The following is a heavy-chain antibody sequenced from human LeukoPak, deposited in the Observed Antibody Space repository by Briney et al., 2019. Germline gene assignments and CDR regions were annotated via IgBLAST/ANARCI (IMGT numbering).Heavy chain of an antibody. CDR3: AREVAHAFDI. J-gene: IGHJ3*02. Sequence: SETLSLTCTVSGGSISSSSYYWGWIRRPPGKGLEWIGSIYYSGSTYYNPSLKSRVTISVDTSKNQFSLKLSSVTAADTAVYYCAREVAHAFDIWGQGTMVTVSS. CDR1: GGSISSSSYY. CDR2: IYYSGST. D-gene: IGHD5-12*01. V-gene: IGHV4-39*02.